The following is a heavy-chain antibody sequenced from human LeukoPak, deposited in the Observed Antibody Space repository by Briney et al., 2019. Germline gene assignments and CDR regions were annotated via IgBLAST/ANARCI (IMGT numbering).Heavy chain of an antibody. J-gene: IGHJ4*02. CDR1: GFTFSSYG. Sequence: PGGSLRLSCAASGFTFSSYGMSWVRQAPGKGLEWVSAISGSGGSTYYADSVKGRFTISRDNSKNTLYLQMNSLRAEDTAVYYCAKRPYCTNGVCFYYFDYWGQGTLVTVSS. D-gene: IGHD2-8*01. CDR3: AKRPYCTNGVCFYYFDY. V-gene: IGHV3-23*01. CDR2: ISGSGGST.